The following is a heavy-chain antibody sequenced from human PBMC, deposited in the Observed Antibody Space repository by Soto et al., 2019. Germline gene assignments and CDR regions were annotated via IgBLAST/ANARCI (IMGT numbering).Heavy chain of an antibody. CDR1: GYTFTRYY. D-gene: IGHD3-10*01. Sequence: GXSVKVSCKASGYTFTRYYMHWVRQAPGQVLEWMGIXHPSGXSTSYAHKLQGXVTMTSDTTTSTVCMELNSLRYQDKAVYYCARGESGDPGDYWGKGTLVTVYS. J-gene: IGHJ4*02. CDR2: XHPSGXST. CDR3: ARGESGDPGDY. V-gene: IGHV1-46*01.